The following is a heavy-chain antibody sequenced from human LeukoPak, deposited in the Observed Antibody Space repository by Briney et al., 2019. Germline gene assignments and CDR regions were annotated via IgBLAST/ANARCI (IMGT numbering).Heavy chain of an antibody. CDR3: ARGLDCSSTSCPFDY. Sequence: SETLSLTCTVSGGSISSYYWSWIRQPAGKGLEWIGRIYTSGSTNYNPSLKSRVTMSVDTSKNQFSLKLSSVTAADTAVYYCARGLDCSSTSCPFDYWGQGTLVTVSS. J-gene: IGHJ4*02. V-gene: IGHV4-4*07. CDR1: GGSISSYY. CDR2: IYTSGST. D-gene: IGHD2-2*01.